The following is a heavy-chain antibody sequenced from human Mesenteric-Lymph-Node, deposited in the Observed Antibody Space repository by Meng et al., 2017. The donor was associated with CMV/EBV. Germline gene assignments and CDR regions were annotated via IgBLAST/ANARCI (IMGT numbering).Heavy chain of an antibody. V-gene: IGHV3-74*01. CDR3: AMDMEDIVVVPAAYGDAFDI. D-gene: IGHD2-2*01. CDR1: GFTFSSFW. CDR2: IDGDGVNT. J-gene: IGHJ3*02. Sequence: LTGAASGFTFSSFWMHWVRQAPGKGLVWVSRIDGDGVNTNYADSIRGRFTISRDNSKNTLYLQMNSLRAEDTAVYYCAMDMEDIVVVPAAYGDAFDIWGQGTMVTVSS.